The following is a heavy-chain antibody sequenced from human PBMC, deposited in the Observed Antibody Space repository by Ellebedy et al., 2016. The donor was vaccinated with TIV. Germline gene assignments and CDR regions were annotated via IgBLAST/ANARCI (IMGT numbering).Heavy chain of an antibody. J-gene: IGHJ4*02. V-gene: IGHV3-7*01. CDR3: VRGGGSGNYFKD. Sequence: PGGSLRLSCEAYEFTFRTSWMSWVRQAPGKGLEWVANINPDGSEKNYVDSVKGRFTISRDNAKNSLYLQGDSLRADDTAVYHCVRGGGSGNYFKDWGQGALVTVSS. D-gene: IGHD6-19*01. CDR2: INPDGSEK. CDR1: EFTFRTSW.